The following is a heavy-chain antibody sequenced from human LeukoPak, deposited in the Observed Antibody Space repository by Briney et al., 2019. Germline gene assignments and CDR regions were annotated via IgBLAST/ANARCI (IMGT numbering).Heavy chain of an antibody. CDR2: IYHSGST. CDR1: GGSISSSNW. J-gene: IGHJ4*02. Sequence: PSGTLFLTCAVSGGSISSSNWWSWVRQPPGKGLEWIGEIYHSGSTNYNPSLKSRVTISVDKSKNQFSLKLSSVTAADTAVYYCARCYYDSSGYLNFDYWGQGTLVTVSS. CDR3: ARCYYDSSGYLNFDY. V-gene: IGHV4-4*02. D-gene: IGHD3-22*01.